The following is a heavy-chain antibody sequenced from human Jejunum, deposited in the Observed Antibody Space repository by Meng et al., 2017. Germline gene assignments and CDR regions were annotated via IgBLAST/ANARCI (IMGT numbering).Heavy chain of an antibody. V-gene: IGHV4-4*02. J-gene: IGHJ4*02. CDR3: AKHGGYYQHY. D-gene: IGHD3-22*01. CDR2: IFRTGTS. Sequence: VQLKETGPGLVTPSGTLSLPCAVSGGPISSVNWWSWVRQPPGKGPEWIGDIFRTGTSNYRPSLSSRVAIYMDTSKHQFSLQLTSVTAADTAVYYCAKHGGYYQHYWGQGTLVTVSS. CDR1: GGPISSVNW.